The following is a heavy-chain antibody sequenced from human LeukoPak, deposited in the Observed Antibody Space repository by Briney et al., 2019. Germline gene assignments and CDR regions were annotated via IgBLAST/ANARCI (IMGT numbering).Heavy chain of an antibody. CDR2: INHSGST. J-gene: IGHJ4*02. Sequence: SETLSLTCAVYGGSFSGYYWSWIRQPLGKGLEWIGEINHSGSTNYNPSLKSRVTISVDTSKNQFPLKLSSVTAADTAVYYCARGRFWGNPTHGFDYWGQGTLVTVSS. CDR3: ARGRFWGNPTHGFDY. V-gene: IGHV4-34*01. D-gene: IGHD7-27*01. CDR1: GGSFSGYY.